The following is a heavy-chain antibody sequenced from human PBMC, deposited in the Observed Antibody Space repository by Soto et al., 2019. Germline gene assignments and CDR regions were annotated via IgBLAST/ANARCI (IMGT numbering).Heavy chain of an antibody. V-gene: IGHV2-5*02. CDR3: ARGSAY. J-gene: IGHJ4*02. CDR2: IYWDDEK. Sequence: QITLKESGPTLVKPTQTLTLTCSFSGFSFSTSGVGVGWIRQPPGKALEWLAFIYWDDEKHYSPSLKNRLTITKDTSKNQVVLTMTNMDPVDTATYYCARGSAYWGQGTLVTVSS. CDR1: GFSFSTSGVG. D-gene: IGHD6-25*01.